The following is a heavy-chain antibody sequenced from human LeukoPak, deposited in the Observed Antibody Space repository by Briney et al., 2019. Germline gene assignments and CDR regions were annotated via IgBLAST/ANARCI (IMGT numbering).Heavy chain of an antibody. J-gene: IGHJ6*03. CDR1: GGSISSYY. D-gene: IGHD3-22*01. CDR3: ARGYYDSSGYYNYYYYYMDV. Sequence: ASETLSLTCSVSGGSISSYYWIWIRQPAGEGLEWIVRLHTSGSTHYNPSLKSRVTMSVDTSKNQFSLKLSSVTAADTAVYYCARGYYDSSGYYNYYYYYMDVWGKGTTVTISS. V-gene: IGHV4-4*07. CDR2: LHTSGST.